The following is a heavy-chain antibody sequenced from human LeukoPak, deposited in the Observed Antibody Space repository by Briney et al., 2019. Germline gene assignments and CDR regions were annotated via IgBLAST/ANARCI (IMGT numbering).Heavy chain of an antibody. V-gene: IGHV3-23*01. D-gene: IGHD3-3*01. Sequence: GGSLRLSCAASGFTFSSYAMSWVRQAPGKGLEWVSAISGSGGSTYYADSVKGRFTISRDNSKNTLYLQMNSLRAEDTAVYYCAKEITGFLEWRNWFDPWGQGTLVTVSS. CDR2: ISGSGGST. CDR3: AKEITGFLEWRNWFDP. J-gene: IGHJ5*02. CDR1: GFTFSSYA.